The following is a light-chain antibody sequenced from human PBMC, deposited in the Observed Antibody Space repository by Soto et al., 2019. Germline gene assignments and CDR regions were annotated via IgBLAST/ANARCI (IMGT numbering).Light chain of an antibody. Sequence: EIVMTQSPSTLSVSPGERATLSCRASQSVRSNLAWYQQKPGQAPSLLIYAASTRATAIPARFSGSGSGTEFTLTISSLQSEDFAAYHCQQYNKWPHTFGQGTKLEIK. CDR3: QQYNKWPHT. CDR2: AAS. CDR1: QSVRSN. J-gene: IGKJ2*01. V-gene: IGKV3-15*01.